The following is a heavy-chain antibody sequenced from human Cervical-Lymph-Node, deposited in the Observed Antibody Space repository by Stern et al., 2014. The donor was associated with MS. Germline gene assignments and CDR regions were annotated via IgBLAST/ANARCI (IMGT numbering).Heavy chain of an antibody. D-gene: IGHD6-19*01. J-gene: IGHJ3*01. CDR3: AIPKSSGWYASDAFHQ. Sequence: VQLVQSGEEVKKPGESLKISCKGSGFNFNKFWIGWVRQMPGKGLDRLGIVYPGVSDTRYSPSFQCLVTISADESISTAYLQWSSLKASDTAIYYCAIPKSSGWYASDAFHQWCQGTMVTVSS. CDR2: VYPGVSDT. CDR1: GFNFNKFW. V-gene: IGHV5-51*03.